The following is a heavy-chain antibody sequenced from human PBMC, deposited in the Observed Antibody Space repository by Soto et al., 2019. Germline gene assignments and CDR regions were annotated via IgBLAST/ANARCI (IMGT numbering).Heavy chain of an antibody. CDR1: GFTFSSYW. Sequence: GGSLRLSCGASGFTFSSYWMSWVRQAPGKGLEWVANIKQDGSEKYYVDSVKGRFAISRDNAKNSLYLQMNSLRAEDTAVYYCAREPSIAVAGDAFDIWGQGTMVTVSS. D-gene: IGHD6-19*01. V-gene: IGHV3-7*03. J-gene: IGHJ3*02. CDR3: AREPSIAVAGDAFDI. CDR2: IKQDGSEK.